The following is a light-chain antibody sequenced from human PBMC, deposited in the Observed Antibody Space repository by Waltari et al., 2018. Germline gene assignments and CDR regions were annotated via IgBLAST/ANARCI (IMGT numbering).Light chain of an antibody. CDR3: NSRDSASNVI. Sequence: SLQLTQDPAVSVALGQTVRITCRAGLFRSFSTNWFQQKSGQAPTVVIYAIDRRPSGVSDRFSASNSGSTATLTITSTQAEDEADYYCNSRDSASNVIFGGGTKLTVL. J-gene: IGLJ2*01. V-gene: IGLV3-19*01. CDR2: AID. CDR1: LFRSFS.